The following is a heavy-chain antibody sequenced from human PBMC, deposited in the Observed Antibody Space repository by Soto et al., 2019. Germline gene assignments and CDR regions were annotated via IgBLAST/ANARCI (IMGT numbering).Heavy chain of an antibody. CDR2: ISGSGGST. CDR3: AKTEQRALGRYYYYGMDV. CDR1: GFTFSRYA. D-gene: IGHD1-1*01. Sequence: EVQLLESGGGLVQPGGSLRLSCAASGFTFSRYAMSWVRQAPGKGLEWVSAISGSGGSTYYADSVKGRFTISRDTSKNTLYLQMNRLRAEDTDVYYCAKTEQRALGRYYYYGMDVWGQGTTVTVSS. V-gene: IGHV3-23*01. J-gene: IGHJ6*01.